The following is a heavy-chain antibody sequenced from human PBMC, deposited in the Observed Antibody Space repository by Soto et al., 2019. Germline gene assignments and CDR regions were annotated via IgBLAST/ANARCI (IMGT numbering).Heavy chain of an antibody. V-gene: IGHV1-8*01. CDR1: GYIFTSYD. CDR2: MNPNSGNT. CDR3: ARGGVFFFAAPTNPFDY. J-gene: IGHJ4*02. D-gene: IGHD3-10*01. Sequence: AASVKVSCKASGYIFTSYDINWVRQATGQGLEWMGWMNPNSGNTGYAQKFQGRVTMTRNTSISTAYMELSSLRSEDTAVYYCARGGVFFFAAPTNPFDYWGQGTLVTVSS.